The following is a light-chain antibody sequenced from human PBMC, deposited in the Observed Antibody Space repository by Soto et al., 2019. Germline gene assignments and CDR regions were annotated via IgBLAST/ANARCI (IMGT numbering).Light chain of an antibody. V-gene: IGLV2-14*01. CDR1: SSDVGGYNS. J-gene: IGLJ1*01. Sequence: QSALTQPASVSGSPGQSITISCTGTSSDVGGYNSVSWYRQHPGKAPKLIIYDVTYRPSGVSNRFSGSKSGNTPSLTISGLQAVDEADYYCCSFADFTYVFGTGTKVTVL. CDR2: DVT. CDR3: CSFADFTYV.